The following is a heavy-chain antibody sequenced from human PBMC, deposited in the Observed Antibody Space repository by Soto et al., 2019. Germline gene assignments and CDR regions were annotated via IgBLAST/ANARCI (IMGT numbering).Heavy chain of an antibody. CDR3: ARALPVAKGGFDP. CDR1: GFTVSNTY. V-gene: IGHV3-53*02. D-gene: IGHD2-2*01. J-gene: IGHJ5*02. CDR2: IYTAGGT. Sequence: EVQLVETGGGLIQPGGSLRLSCAASGFTVSNTYMTWVRQPPGKGLECVSVIYTAGGTNYADSVKGRFIISRDNSKNPLYLQRNSLRAEDTAVYYCARALPVAKGGFDPWGQGTLVTGSS.